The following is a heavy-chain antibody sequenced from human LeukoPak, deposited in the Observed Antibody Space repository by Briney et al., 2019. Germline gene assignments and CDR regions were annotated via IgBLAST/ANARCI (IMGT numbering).Heavy chain of an antibody. CDR3: ARAFKRSKIGVVVAATAGPLDS. CDR1: GFTFSDHY. J-gene: IGHJ4*02. Sequence: PGGSLRLSCAASGFTFSDHYMTWVRQAPGKGLGRVSYISSSRANIFYGDFVEGRFTISRDNGRSSLSLQMDSLIAKDTAVYYCARAFKRSKIGVVVAATAGPLDSWGQGTLVTVSS. D-gene: IGHD2-15*01. V-gene: IGHV3-11*01. CDR2: ISSSRANI.